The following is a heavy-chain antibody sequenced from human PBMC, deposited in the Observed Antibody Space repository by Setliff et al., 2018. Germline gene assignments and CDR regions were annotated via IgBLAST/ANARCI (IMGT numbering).Heavy chain of an antibody. Sequence: GGSLRLSCAASGITFSSYAMHWVRQAPGKGLEWVAVISYDGINKYYADSVKGRFTISRDNSKNTLYLQMNSLRPEDTAVYYCAGDKPLQHNYNLWSGYCPYWGQGTLVTVSS. CDR3: AGDKPLQHNYNLWSGYCPY. J-gene: IGHJ4*02. CDR2: ISYDGINK. V-gene: IGHV3-30*01. CDR1: GITFSSYA. D-gene: IGHD3-3*01.